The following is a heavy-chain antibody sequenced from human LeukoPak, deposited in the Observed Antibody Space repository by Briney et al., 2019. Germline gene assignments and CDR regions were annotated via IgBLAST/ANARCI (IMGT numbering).Heavy chain of an antibody. CDR1: GFTFSSYS. V-gene: IGHV3-21*01. Sequence: GGSLRLSCAASGFTFSSYSMNWVRQAPGKGLEWVSSISSSSYIYYADSVKGRFTISRDNAKNSLYLQMNSLRAEDTAVYYCARDLWFGELSISPDAFDIWGQGTMVTVSS. CDR2: ISSSSYI. CDR3: ARDLWFGELSISPDAFDI. J-gene: IGHJ3*02. D-gene: IGHD3-10*01.